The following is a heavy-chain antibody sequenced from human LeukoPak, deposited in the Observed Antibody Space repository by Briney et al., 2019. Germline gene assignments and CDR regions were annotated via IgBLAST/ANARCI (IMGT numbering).Heavy chain of an antibody. Sequence: GGSLRLSCAASGFTFSSYSMNWVRQAPGKGLEWVSSISSSSSYIYYADSVKGRFTISRDNAKNSLYLQMNSLGAEDTAVYYCARVHSLRNFDYWGQGTLVTVSS. CDR1: GFTFSSYS. CDR3: ARVHSLRNFDY. J-gene: IGHJ4*02. CDR2: ISSSSSYI. D-gene: IGHD3-16*01. V-gene: IGHV3-21*01.